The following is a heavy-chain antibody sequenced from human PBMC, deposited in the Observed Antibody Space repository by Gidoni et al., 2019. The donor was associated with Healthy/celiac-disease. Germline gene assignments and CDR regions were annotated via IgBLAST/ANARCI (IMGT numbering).Heavy chain of an antibody. Sequence: QVQLVQSGAEVKKPGASVKVSCKASGYTFTSYYMQWVLQAPGQGLEWMGIINPRGGRTSYAQKFQGRVTMTRDTSTSTVYMELSSLRSEDTAVYYCARGDIVVVPADPGEGYYYYGMDVWGKGTTVTVSS. V-gene: IGHV1-46*03. D-gene: IGHD2-2*01. CDR3: ARGDIVVVPADPGEGYYYYGMDV. J-gene: IGHJ6*04. CDR1: GYTFTSYY. CDR2: INPRGGRT.